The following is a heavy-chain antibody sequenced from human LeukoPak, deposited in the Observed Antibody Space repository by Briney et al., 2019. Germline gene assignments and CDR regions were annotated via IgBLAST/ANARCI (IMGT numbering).Heavy chain of an antibody. D-gene: IGHD2-2*01. Sequence: GGSLRLSCAASGFTFSSYAMSWVRQAPGKGLEWVSSISGSGGSTYYEDSVKGRFTISREDSKNTLYLQINSLRAEDTAVYYCAKGNRVPYCSSTSCPVFDYWGQGTLVTVSS. V-gene: IGHV3-23*01. CDR2: ISGSGGST. J-gene: IGHJ4*02. CDR3: AKGNRVPYCSSTSCPVFDY. CDR1: GFTFSSYA.